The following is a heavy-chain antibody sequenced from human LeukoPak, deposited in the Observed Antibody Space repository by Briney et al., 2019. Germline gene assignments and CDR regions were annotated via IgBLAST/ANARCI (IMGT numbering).Heavy chain of an antibody. V-gene: IGHV3-23*01. CDR3: ARVKPERNPPVDY. CDR2: ISGSGGST. CDR1: GFTFSTYG. J-gene: IGHJ4*02. D-gene: IGHD1-14*01. Sequence: GGSLRLSCAASGFTFSTYGMTWVRQAPGKGLEWVSAISGSGGSTYYADSVKGRFTISRDNFKNTLYLQMNTLRAEDTAVYYCARVKPERNPPVDYWSQATLVTVSS.